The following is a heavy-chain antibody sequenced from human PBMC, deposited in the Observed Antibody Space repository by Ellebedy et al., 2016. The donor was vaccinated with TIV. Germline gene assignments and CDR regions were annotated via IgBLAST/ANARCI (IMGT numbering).Heavy chain of an antibody. CDR2: ISSNGVTT. V-gene: IGHV3-64D*09. CDR1: GFTFSSYA. J-gene: IGHJ5*02. CDR3: GKAWHSSSWYSNWFDP. Sequence: GGSLRLSCSVSGFTFSSYAMHWVRQAPGKGLQYVSAISSNGVTTDYADSVEGRFTSPRDKSKNKLYLPMRSLRPEDTAVYYCGKAWHSSSWYSNWFDPWGQGTLVIVSS. D-gene: IGHD6-13*01.